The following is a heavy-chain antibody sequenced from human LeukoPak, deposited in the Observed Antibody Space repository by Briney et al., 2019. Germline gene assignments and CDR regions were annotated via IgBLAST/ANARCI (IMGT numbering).Heavy chain of an antibody. V-gene: IGHV3-23*01. CDR3: ARHLSGDDI. J-gene: IGHJ3*02. CDR1: GFTFSSYA. D-gene: IGHD4-17*01. Sequence: GKSLRLSCAASGFTFSSYAMSWVRQAPGKGLECVSGISGTGLSTYYADSVKGRFTISRDNSKNTLYLQMNSLRAEDTAVYYCARHLSGDDIWGQGAMVTVSS. CDR2: ISGTGLST.